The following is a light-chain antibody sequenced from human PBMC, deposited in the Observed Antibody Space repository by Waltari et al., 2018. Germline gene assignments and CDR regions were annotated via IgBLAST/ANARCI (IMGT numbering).Light chain of an antibody. CDR1: QSLLHNNGYNF. CDR2: WGS. J-gene: IGKJ1*01. Sequence: DIVMTQSPVSLSVTPGEPASISCRFSQSLLHNNGYNFLDWYLQKPGESPQLLIYWGSHRASGVPDRFSASGSGTDFTLKISRVEAEDVAVYYCMQALQTPPTFGQGTKVDIK. CDR3: MQALQTPPT. V-gene: IGKV2-28*01.